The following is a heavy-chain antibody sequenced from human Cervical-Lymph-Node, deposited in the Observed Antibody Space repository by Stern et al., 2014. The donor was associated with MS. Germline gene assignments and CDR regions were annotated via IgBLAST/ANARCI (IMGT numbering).Heavy chain of an antibody. CDR2: ISVYNGKI. J-gene: IGHJ4*02. CDR1: GFNFSNYG. Sequence: VQLVESGAEVKKPGASVKVSCKASGFNFSNYGLRWVRQAPGQGLEWMGWISVYNGKINYAQNFQGRHTMTNETSTNTAYSQMRSLRSDDTAVYYCTRDGGIMGTTTGDYWGQGTLVSVSS. D-gene: IGHD1-26*01. V-gene: IGHV1-18*01. CDR3: TRDGGIMGTTTGDY.